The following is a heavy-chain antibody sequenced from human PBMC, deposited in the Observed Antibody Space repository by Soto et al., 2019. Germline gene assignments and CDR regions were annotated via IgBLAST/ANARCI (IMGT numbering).Heavy chain of an antibody. CDR2: INPNNGDT. Sequence: QVQLVQSGAEVKKPGASVRVSCAASGFTFTAYYLHWVRQAPGQGPEWMGWINPNNGDTNYAQKFQGRVTMTRDTSISTAYMDLSNLRSDDTALYYCARDGSGTLFYGMDVW. V-gene: IGHV1-2*02. D-gene: IGHD3-10*01. J-gene: IGHJ6*01. CDR3: ARDGSGTLFYGMDV. CDR1: GFTFTAYY.